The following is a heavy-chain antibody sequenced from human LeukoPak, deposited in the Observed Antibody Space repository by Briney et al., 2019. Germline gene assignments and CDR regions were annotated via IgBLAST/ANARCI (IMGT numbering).Heavy chain of an antibody. J-gene: IGHJ6*03. V-gene: IGHV3-30*02. CDR1: GFTFSSYG. D-gene: IGHD2-2*01. CDR3: AKDCRYCSSTSCPPYSSRSYYYMDV. CDR2: IRYDGSNK. Sequence: GGSLRLSCAASGFTFSSYGMHWVRQAPGKGLEWVAFIRYDGSNKYYADSVKGRFTISRDNSKNTLYLQMNSLRAEDTAVYYCAKDCRYCSSTSCPPYSSRSYYYMDVWGKGTTVTVSS.